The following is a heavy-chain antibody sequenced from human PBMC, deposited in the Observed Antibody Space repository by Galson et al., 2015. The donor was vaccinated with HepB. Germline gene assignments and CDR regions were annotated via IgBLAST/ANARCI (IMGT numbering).Heavy chain of an antibody. Sequence: SLRLSCAASGFIFSNFWMSWVRQAPGKGLEWVGNIKPDGSEKYYADSMKGRFTIYRDNAKNSVYLQINSLRADDTAVYYCTSTSMASPGHHWGQGTLVT. J-gene: IGHJ4*02. CDR3: TSTSMASPGHH. V-gene: IGHV3-7*03. CDR2: IKPDGSEK. CDR1: GFIFSNFW. D-gene: IGHD6-13*01.